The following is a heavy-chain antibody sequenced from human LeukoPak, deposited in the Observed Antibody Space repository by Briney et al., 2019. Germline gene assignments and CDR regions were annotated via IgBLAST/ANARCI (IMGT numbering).Heavy chain of an antibody. D-gene: IGHD4-17*01. V-gene: IGHV3-7*01. CDR1: GFTFSSCA. J-gene: IGHJ4*02. CDR3: AGLGGTVTWDY. CDR2: IKEDGSEK. Sequence: PGGSLRLSCAASGFTFSSCAMSWVRQAPGKGLEWVANIKEDGSEKYYVDSVKGRSTISRDNAKNSLYLQMNGLRVEDTAVYYCAGLGGTVTWDYWGQGTLVTVSS.